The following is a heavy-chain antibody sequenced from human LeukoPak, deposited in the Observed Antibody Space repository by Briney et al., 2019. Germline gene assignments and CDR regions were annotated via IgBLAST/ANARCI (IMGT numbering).Heavy chain of an antibody. CDR1: GGSISSYY. CDR3: ARGYSSNWYSGFDP. V-gene: IGHV4-59*01. J-gene: IGHJ5*02. D-gene: IGHD6-13*01. CDR2: IYYSGII. Sequence: SETLSLTCTVSGGSISSYYRSWIRQSPGKGLEWIGYIYYSGIINYNPSLVSRITISMDTSKSQFSLKLSSVTAADTAVYYCARGYSSNWYSGFDPWGQGTLVTVSS.